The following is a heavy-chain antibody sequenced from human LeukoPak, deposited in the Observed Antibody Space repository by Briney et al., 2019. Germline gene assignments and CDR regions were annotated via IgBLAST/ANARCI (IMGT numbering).Heavy chain of an antibody. CDR3: ARDLDYSASYSNAFDI. CDR1: GGSISSYY. J-gene: IGHJ3*02. V-gene: IGHV4-59*01. CDR2: IYYSGST. Sequence: SETLSLTCTVSGGSISSYYWSWIRQPPGKGLEWIGYIYYSGSTNYNPSLKSRVTISVDTSKNQFSLKLSSVTAEDTAVYYCARDLDYSASYSNAFDIWGQGTMVTVSS. D-gene: IGHD1-26*01.